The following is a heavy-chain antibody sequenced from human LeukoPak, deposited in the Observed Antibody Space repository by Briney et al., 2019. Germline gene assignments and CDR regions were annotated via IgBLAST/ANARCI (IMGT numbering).Heavy chain of an antibody. J-gene: IGHJ4*02. CDR1: GDTFTRYG. CDR3: ARVARTTGTTDFDY. Sequence: ASVKVSCKASGDTFTRYGISWVRQAPGQGLQSMGWISTYNGHTKYAQKLQGRVTMTTDTSTTTAYMELRSLTSDDTAVYYCARVARTTGTTDFDYWGQGTLVTVSS. D-gene: IGHD1-1*01. V-gene: IGHV1-18*04. CDR2: ISTYNGHT.